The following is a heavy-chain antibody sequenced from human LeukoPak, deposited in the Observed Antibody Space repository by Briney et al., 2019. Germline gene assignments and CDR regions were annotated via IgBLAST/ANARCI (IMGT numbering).Heavy chain of an antibody. D-gene: IGHD3-10*01. CDR3: AKDRDRFENLDY. J-gene: IGHJ4*02. CDR1: GFTFSSYG. V-gene: IGHV3-33*06. CDR2: IYYDGSIK. Sequence: GGSLRLSCAASGFTFSSYGMHWVRQAPGKGLERVAVIYYDGSIKYYADSVRGRFTISRDNSKNTLYLQMNSLRAEDTAVYYCAKDRDRFENLDYWGQGTQVTVSS.